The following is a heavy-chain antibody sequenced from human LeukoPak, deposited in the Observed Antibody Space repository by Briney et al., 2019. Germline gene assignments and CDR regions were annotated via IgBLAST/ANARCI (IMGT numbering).Heavy chain of an antibody. Sequence: GGSLRLSCAASGFTFSSYEMNWVRQAPGKGLERVSYISSSGSTIYYADSVKGRFTISRDNAKNSLYLQMNSLRAEDTAVYYCARGFRYCSSTSCHALDYWGQGTLVTVSS. CDR3: ARGFRYCSSTSCHALDY. CDR2: ISSSGSTI. D-gene: IGHD2-2*01. V-gene: IGHV3-48*03. J-gene: IGHJ4*02. CDR1: GFTFSSYE.